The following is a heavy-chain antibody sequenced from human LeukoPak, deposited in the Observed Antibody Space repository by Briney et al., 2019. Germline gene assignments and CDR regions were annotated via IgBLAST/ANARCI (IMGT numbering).Heavy chain of an antibody. CDR2: INPNSGGT. J-gene: IGHJ3*02. CDR1: GYTFTDYY. D-gene: IGHD3-3*01. V-gene: IGHV1-2*02. CDR3: ALAFKVFVFDI. Sequence: ASVKVSCNASGYTFTDYYMHWVRQAPGQGLEWMGWINPNSGGTNYAQKFQGRVTMTRDTSISTAYMELSRLRSDDTAVYYCALAFKVFVFDIWGQGTMVTVSS.